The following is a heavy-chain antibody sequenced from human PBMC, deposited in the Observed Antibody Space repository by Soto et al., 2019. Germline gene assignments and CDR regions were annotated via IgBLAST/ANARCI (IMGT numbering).Heavy chain of an antibody. CDR1: AGSFSHYY. CDR3: ARGGSSGWQVALDV. CDR2: IKHGGSS. Sequence: QVQQQPWGAGLLKPSETLSLTCTVYAGSFSHYYLIWIRQSPGQVLALFGKIKHGGSSSYSPSVRHLFSISVDMSKNQFSLTLRPVAAADTADYYCARGGSSGWQVALDVYGQWTIVPLTS. V-gene: IGHV4-34*01. D-gene: IGHD6-19*01. J-gene: IGHJ3*01.